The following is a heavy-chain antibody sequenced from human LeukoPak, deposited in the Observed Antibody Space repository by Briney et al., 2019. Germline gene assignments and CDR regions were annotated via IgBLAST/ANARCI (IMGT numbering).Heavy chain of an antibody. CDR2: IYYSGST. D-gene: IGHD3-10*01. V-gene: IGHV4-59*01. CDR3: ARLTGRYDGVDV. Sequence: PSETLSLTCTVSGGSISSYYWSWIRQPPGKGLEWIGYIYYSGSTNYNPSLKSRVTISVDTSKNQFPLKLSSVTAADTAVYYCARLTGRYDGVDVWGKGTTVTVSS. J-gene: IGHJ6*04. CDR1: GGSISSYY.